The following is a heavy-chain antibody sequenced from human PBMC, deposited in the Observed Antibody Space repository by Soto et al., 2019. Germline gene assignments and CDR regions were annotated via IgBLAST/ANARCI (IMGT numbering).Heavy chain of an antibody. J-gene: IGHJ6*03. Sequence: QVQLVQSGAEVKKPGSSVKVSCKASGGTFSSYTISWVRQAPGQGLEWMGRIITILGIANSAQKFQGRVTITADKSTSTAYMELSSLRSENTAVYYCASPDRYTMARGVPTNYYYMDVWGKGTTVTVSS. V-gene: IGHV1-69*02. CDR1: GGTFSSYT. D-gene: IGHD3-10*01. CDR3: ASPDRYTMARGVPTNYYYMDV. CDR2: IITILGIA.